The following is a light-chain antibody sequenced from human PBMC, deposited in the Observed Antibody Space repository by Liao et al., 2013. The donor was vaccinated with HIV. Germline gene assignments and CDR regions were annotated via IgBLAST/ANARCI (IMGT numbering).Light chain of an antibody. Sequence: SYEVTQPPSVSVSPGQTASITCSGDKLGDKYVCWYQQKSGQSPVLVMYEDTKRPSGIPERFSGSNSGHTATLTISGTQPLDEADYYCQAWDSSTSGVFGPGTKVTVL. V-gene: IGLV3-1*01. J-gene: IGLJ1*01. CDR3: QAWDSSTSGV. CDR1: KLGDKY. CDR2: EDT.